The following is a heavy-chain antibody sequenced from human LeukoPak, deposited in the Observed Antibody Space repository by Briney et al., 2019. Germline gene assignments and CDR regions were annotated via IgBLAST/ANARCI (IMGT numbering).Heavy chain of an antibody. J-gene: IGHJ5*02. CDR3: ARGLDIVVVTATRFDP. V-gene: IGHV4-34*01. Sequence: SETLSLTCAVYGGSFSGYYWSWIRQPPGKGLEWIGEINHSGSTNCNPSLKSRVTISVDTSKNQFSLKLSSVTAADTAVYYCARGLDIVVVTATRFDPWGQGTLVTVSS. CDR2: INHSGST. CDR1: GGSFSGYY. D-gene: IGHD2-21*02.